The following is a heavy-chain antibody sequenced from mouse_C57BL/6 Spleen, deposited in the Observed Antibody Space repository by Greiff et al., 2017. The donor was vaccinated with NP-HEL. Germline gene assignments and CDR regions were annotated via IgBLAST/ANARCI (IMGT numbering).Heavy chain of an antibody. J-gene: IGHJ4*01. CDR2: ISDGGSYT. Sequence: EVKLVESGGGLVKPGGSLKLSCAASGFTFTSYAMSWVRQTPEKRLEWVATISDGGSYTYYPDNVKGRFTISRDNAKNNLYLQMSHLKSEDTAMYYCAREGVYGNYYAMDYWGQGTSVTVSS. CDR1: GFTFTSYA. CDR3: AREGVYGNYYAMDY. V-gene: IGHV5-4*01. D-gene: IGHD2-1*01.